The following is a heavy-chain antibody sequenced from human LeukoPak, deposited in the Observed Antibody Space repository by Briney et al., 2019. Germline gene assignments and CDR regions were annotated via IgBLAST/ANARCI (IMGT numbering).Heavy chain of an antibody. CDR3: ARARSEWPIYSSGWYPHFDY. Sequence: GSLSLPCAASVSPFSDYSVGWIGHAPGKGLEGVSYISRSGSSKYYGATVKRRFTIPSDKAKNSLYLQMNRLRAEDTAVYYCARARSEWPIYSSGWYPHFDYWGQGALVTVS. V-gene: IGHV3-11*01. D-gene: IGHD6-19*01. J-gene: IGHJ4*02. CDR1: VSPFSDYS. CDR2: ISRSGSSK.